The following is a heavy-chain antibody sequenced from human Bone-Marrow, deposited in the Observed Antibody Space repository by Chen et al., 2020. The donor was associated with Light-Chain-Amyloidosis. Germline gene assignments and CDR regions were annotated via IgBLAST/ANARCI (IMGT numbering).Heavy chain of an antibody. CDR3: AKEPSRHMVRGEPELDY. J-gene: IGHJ4*02. V-gene: IGHV3-30*02. CDR1: GFTFSSYG. Sequence: AQLLQSGGGLVQPGGSLRLSCAASGFTFSSYGMHWVRQAPGKGLEWVAFIRYDGSNKYYADSVKGRFTISRDNSKNTLYLQMNSLRAEDTAVYYCAKEPSRHMVRGEPELDYWGQGTLVTVSS. D-gene: IGHD3-10*01. CDR2: IRYDGSNK.